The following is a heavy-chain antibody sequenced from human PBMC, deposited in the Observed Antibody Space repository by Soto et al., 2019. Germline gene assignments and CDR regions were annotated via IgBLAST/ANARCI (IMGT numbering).Heavy chain of an antibody. CDR3: AILGDYDILTGYYSAFDY. D-gene: IGHD3-9*01. V-gene: IGHV1-3*01. CDR2: INAGNGNT. CDR1: GYTFTSYA. Sequence: ASVKVSCKASGYTFTSYAMHCVRQAPGQRLEWMGWINAGNGNTKYSQKFQGRVTITRDTSASTAYMELSSLRSEDTAVYYCAILGDYDILTGYYSAFDYWGQGTLVTVSS. J-gene: IGHJ4*02.